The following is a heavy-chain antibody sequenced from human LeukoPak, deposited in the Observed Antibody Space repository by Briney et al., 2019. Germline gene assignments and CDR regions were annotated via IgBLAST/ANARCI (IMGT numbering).Heavy chain of an antibody. CDR2: INHSGSI. CDR3: AREKYCGGDCFGIRWYYFDY. Sequence: PSETLSLTCAVYGGSFSGYYWSWIRQPPGKGLEWIGEINHSGSINYNPSLKSRVTISVDTSKNQFSLKLSSVTAADTAVYYCAREKYCGGDCFGIRWYYFDYWGQGTLVTVSS. D-gene: IGHD2-21*01. J-gene: IGHJ4*02. V-gene: IGHV4-34*01. CDR1: GGSFSGYY.